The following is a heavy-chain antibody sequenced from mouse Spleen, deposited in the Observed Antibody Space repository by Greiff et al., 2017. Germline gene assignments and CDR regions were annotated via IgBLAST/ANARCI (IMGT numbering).Heavy chain of an antibody. CDR3: ARWVFMDY. CDR2: IYPGSGNT. J-gene: IGHJ4*01. V-gene: IGHV1-76*01. CDR1: GYTFTDYY. Sequence: QVQLQQSGAELVRPGASVKLSCKASGYTFTDYYINWVKQRPGQGLEWIARIYPGSGNTYYNEKFKGKATLTAEKSSSTAYMQLSSLTSEDSAVYFCARWVFMDYWGQGTSVTVSS.